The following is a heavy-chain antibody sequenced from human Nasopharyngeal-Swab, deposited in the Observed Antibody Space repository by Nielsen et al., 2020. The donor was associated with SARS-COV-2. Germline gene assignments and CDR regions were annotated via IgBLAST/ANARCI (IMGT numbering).Heavy chain of an antibody. CDR3: AGQANRDAFDI. Sequence: SETLSLTCTVSGGSISSGGYYWSWIRQHPGKGLEWIGYIYYSGSTYYNPSLKSRVTISVDTSKNQFSLKLSSVTAADTAVYYCAGQANRDAFDIWGQGTMVTVSS. V-gene: IGHV4-39*01. J-gene: IGHJ3*02. CDR2: IYYSGST. CDR1: GGSISSGGYY.